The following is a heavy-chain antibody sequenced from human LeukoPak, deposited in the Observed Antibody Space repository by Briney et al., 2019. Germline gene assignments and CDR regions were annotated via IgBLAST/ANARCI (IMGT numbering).Heavy chain of an antibody. Sequence: ASVKVSCKASGGTFSSYAISWVRQAPGQGLEWMGGIIPIFGTANYAQKFQGRVTITADESTSTAYMELSSLRSEDTAVYYCARDAYRGNYFDYWGQGTLVTVSS. CDR3: ARDAYRGNYFDY. D-gene: IGHD2-2*01. CDR2: IIPIFGTA. J-gene: IGHJ4*02. CDR1: GGTFSSYA. V-gene: IGHV1-69*13.